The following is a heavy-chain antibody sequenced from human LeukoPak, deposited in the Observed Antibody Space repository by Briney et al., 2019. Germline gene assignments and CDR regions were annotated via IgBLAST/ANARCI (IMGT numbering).Heavy chain of an antibody. Sequence: GGSLRLSCAASGFTFSSYSINWVRQAPGKGLEWVSHISSSSSSSSSSSSPTYYADSVKGRFTISRDDAKNSLYLQMNSLRAEATALYYCARDWSYAFDIWGHGTMVTVSS. CDR1: GFTFSSYS. CDR3: ARDWSYAFDI. D-gene: IGHD3-10*01. CDR2: ISSSSSSSSSSSSPT. V-gene: IGHV3-48*01. J-gene: IGHJ3*02.